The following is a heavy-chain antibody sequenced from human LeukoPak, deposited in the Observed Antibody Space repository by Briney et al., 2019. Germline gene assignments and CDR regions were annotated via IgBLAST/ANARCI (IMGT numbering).Heavy chain of an antibody. CDR2: IYHSGST. D-gene: IGHD6-19*01. Sequence: KASETLSLTCTVSGGSISSGGYYWSWIRQPPGKGLEWIGYIYHSGSTYYNPSLKSRVTISVDRSKNQFSLKLSSVTAADTAVYYCARNIAVAGSGVDYWGQGTLVTVSS. CDR3: ARNIAVAGSGVDY. V-gene: IGHV4-30-2*01. J-gene: IGHJ4*02. CDR1: GGSISSGGYY.